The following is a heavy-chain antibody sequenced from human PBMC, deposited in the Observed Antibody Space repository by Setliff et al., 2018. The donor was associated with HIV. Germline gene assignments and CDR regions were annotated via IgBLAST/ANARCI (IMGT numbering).Heavy chain of an antibody. CDR1: GDSISSGSDY. D-gene: IGHD5-12*01. CDR2: IYYTGTT. Sequence: KPSETLSLTCTVSGDSISSGSDYWSWIRQHPWKGLEWIGYIYYTGTTYFNPSLKNRLSISVDTSKNQFSLRVTSVTAADSAVYYCARTVRSAYGLDYFDFWGPGTPVTVSS. CDR3: ARTVRSAYGLDYFDF. V-gene: IGHV4-31*03. J-gene: IGHJ4*02.